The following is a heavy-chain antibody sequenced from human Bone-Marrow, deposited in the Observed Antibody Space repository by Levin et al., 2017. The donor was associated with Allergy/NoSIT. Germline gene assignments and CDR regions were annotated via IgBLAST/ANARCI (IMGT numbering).Heavy chain of an antibody. J-gene: IGHJ4*02. CDR3: ARRLAVGTFDY. CDR1: GYTFTNYF. CDR2: TYPDDSET. D-gene: IGHD2-21*02. Sequence: AGGSLRLSCEVSGYTFTNYFIAWVRQLPGKGLELMGMTYPDDSETKYSPSFQGQVSISADKSNSTAYLQWSSLKASDTAMYYCARRLAVGTFDYWGLGTLVTVSS. V-gene: IGHV5-51*01.